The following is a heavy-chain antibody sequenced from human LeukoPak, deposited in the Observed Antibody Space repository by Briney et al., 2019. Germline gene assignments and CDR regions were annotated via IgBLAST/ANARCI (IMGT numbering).Heavy chain of an antibody. Sequence: SETLSLTCTVSGGSIHSSSYYWGWIRQPPGKGLEWIGSIYYSGSTYYNPSLKSRVTISVDTSKNQFSLKLSSVTAADTAVYYCARRATAGDYVGWFDPWGQGTLVTVSS. CDR3: ARRATAGDYVGWFDP. V-gene: IGHV4-39*01. CDR1: GGSIHSSSYY. CDR2: IYYSGST. D-gene: IGHD4-17*01. J-gene: IGHJ5*02.